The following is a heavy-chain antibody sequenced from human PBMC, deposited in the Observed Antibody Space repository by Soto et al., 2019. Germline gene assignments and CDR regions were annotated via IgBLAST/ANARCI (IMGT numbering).Heavy chain of an antibody. Sequence: GASVKVSCKASGGTFSSYAISWVRQAPGQGLEWMGGIIPIFGTADYAQKFQGRVTITADESTSTAYMELSSLRSEDTAVYYCAIAPELRGEGYSYGFAGWFDPWGQGTLVTVSS. CDR2: IIPIFGTA. CDR3: AIAPELRGEGYSYGFAGWFDP. CDR1: GGTFSSYA. V-gene: IGHV1-69*13. D-gene: IGHD5-18*01. J-gene: IGHJ5*02.